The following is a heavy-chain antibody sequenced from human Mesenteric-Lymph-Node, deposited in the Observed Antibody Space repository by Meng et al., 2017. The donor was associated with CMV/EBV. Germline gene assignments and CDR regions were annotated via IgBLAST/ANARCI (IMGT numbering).Heavy chain of an antibody. CDR3: ASDYYDISGNGH. D-gene: IGHD3-22*01. V-gene: IGHV3-49*04. J-gene: IGHJ4*02. Sequence: GESLKISCETSGFTFGDHAMTWVRQAPGKGLEWVGFIRSKAYGGTIEYAASVEGRLTITRDNSKNTLDLQVNSLRPEDTAVYYCASDYYDISGNGHWGQGTLVTVSS. CDR2: IRSKAYGGTI. CDR1: GFTFGDHA.